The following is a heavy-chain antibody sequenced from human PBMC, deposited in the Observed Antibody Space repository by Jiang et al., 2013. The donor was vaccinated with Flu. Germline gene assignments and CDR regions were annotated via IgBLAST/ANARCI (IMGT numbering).Heavy chain of an antibody. V-gene: IGHV1-2*04. CDR3: ARVMAAAGTGDAFDI. CDR1: GYTFTGYY. CDR2: INPNSGGT. Sequence: SGYTFTGYYMHWVRQVPGQGLEWMGWINPNSGGTNYAQKFQGWVTMTRDTSISTAYMELSRLRSDDTAVYYCARVMAAAGTGDAFDIWSQGTMVTVSS. D-gene: IGHD6-13*01. J-gene: IGHJ3*02.